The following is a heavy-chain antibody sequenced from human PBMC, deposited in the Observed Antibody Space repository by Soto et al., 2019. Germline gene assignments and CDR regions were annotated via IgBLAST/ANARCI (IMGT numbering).Heavy chain of an antibody. CDR3: ARLDYGSGSHLYYFDY. V-gene: IGHV5-51*01. Sequence: PGESLKISWRGSEFSFTSYWIGWVRQMPGEGLEWMGIIHPRDSDTRYSPSFQGQVTISADMSISTAYLLWNSLKASDTAMYYCARLDYGSGSHLYYFDYWGQGTPVTVSS. D-gene: IGHD3-10*01. J-gene: IGHJ4*02. CDR1: EFSFTSYW. CDR2: IHPRDSDT.